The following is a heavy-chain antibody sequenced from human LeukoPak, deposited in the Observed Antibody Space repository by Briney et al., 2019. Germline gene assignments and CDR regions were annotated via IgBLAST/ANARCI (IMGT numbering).Heavy chain of an antibody. Sequence: TSETLSLTCTVSGFSVSSVYYWGWIRQPPGKGLEWIGSIYRSGSTYYNPSLKSRVTISVDTSKNQFSLKLTSVTAADTAVYYCARESAGWFDPWGQGTLVTVSS. V-gene: IGHV4-38-2*02. CDR1: GFSVSSVYY. J-gene: IGHJ5*02. CDR3: ARESAGWFDP. CDR2: IYRSGST.